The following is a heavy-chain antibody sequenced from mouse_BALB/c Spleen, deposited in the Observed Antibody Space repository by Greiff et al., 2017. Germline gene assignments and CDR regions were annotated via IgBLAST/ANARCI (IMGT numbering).Heavy chain of an antibody. D-gene: IGHD2-1*01. CDR2: IDPANGDT. V-gene: IGHV14-4*02. Sequence: VQLKQSGAELVKPGASVKLSCTASGFNIKDTYMHWVKQRPEQGLEWIGRIDPANGDTEYAPKFQGKATMTADTSSNTAYLQLSSLTSEDTAVYYCNADGNSWFAYWGQGTLVTVSA. J-gene: IGHJ3*01. CDR1: GFNIKDTY. CDR3: NADGNSWFAY.